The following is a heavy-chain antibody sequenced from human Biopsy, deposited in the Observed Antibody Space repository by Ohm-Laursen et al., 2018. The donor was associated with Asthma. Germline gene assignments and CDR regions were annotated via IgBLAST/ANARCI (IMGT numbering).Heavy chain of an antibody. J-gene: IGHJ4*02. D-gene: IGHD2-21*01. CDR2: ISTSGGSK. CDR3: AKDERAYYGSDSKYMQPVPLGD. Sequence: SLRLSCAASGFTFSSYAMSWVRQTPDRGLEWVPGISTSGGSKYYADSVKGRFTISRDKSDNTLYLQMNSLTAEDTAVYHCAKDERAYYGSDSKYMQPVPLGDWGQGTVVIVSA. V-gene: IGHV3-23*01. CDR1: GFTFSSYA.